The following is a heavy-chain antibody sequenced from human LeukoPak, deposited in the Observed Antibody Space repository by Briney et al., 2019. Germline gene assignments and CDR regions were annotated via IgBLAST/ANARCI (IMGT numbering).Heavy chain of an antibody. CDR1: GSTFSRYG. V-gene: IGHV3-30*03. CDR2: ISYDGSKK. D-gene: IGHD1-26*01. Sequence: PGGSLRLSAAAYGSTFSRYGMHWVRQAPGKGLEWVAVISYDGSKKYYADSVKGRFTISRDDSKNTLYLQMNSLRAEDTAVYYCAHTGWDLGYYFDYWGQGTLVTVSS. CDR3: AHTGWDLGYYFDY. J-gene: IGHJ4*02.